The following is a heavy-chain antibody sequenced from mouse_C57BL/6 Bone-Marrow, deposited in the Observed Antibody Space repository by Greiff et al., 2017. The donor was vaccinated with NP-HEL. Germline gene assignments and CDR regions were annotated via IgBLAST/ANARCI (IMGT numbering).Heavy chain of an antibody. CDR1: GYTFTSYW. CDR3: AREGYSNNYYAMDY. CDR2: IYPGSGST. J-gene: IGHJ4*01. V-gene: IGHV1-55*01. D-gene: IGHD2-5*01. Sequence: QVQLQQPGAELVKPGASVKMSCKASGYTFTSYWITWVKQRPGQGLEWIGDIYPGSGSTNYNEKFKSKATLTVDTSSSTAYMQLSSLTSEDSAVYYCAREGYSNNYYAMDYWGQGTSVTVSS.